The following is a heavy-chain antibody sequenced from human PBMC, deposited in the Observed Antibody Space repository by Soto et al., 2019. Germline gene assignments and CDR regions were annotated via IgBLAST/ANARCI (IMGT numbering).Heavy chain of an antibody. CDR2: ISGSGGST. Sequence: PGGSLRLSCAASGFTFSSYAMSWVRQAPGKGLEWVSAISGSGGSTYYADSVKGRFTISRDNSKNTLYLQMNSLRAEDTAVYYCAKTGKSITIIVVVSIDYWGQGTLVTVSS. CDR3: AKTGKSITIIVVVSIDY. CDR1: GFTFSSYA. V-gene: IGHV3-23*01. D-gene: IGHD3-22*01. J-gene: IGHJ4*02.